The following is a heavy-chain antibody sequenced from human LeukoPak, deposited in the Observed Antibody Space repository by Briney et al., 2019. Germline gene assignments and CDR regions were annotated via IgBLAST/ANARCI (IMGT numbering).Heavy chain of an antibody. J-gene: IGHJ5*02. Sequence: SETLSLTCTVSGDSISSGHYWDWIRQPPGRGLEWIGSIHHSGSTWYNPSLKSRVTISLDTSQTQISLRVTSVTAADTAVYYCARGTDYYDSSGWLDPWGQGTLVTVSS. CDR2: IHHSGST. D-gene: IGHD3-22*01. CDR1: GDSISSGHY. V-gene: IGHV4-38-2*02. CDR3: ARGTDYYDSSGWLDP.